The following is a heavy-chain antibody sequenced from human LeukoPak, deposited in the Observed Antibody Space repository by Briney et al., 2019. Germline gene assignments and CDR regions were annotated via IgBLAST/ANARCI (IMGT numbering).Heavy chain of an antibody. D-gene: IGHD6-13*01. J-gene: IGHJ4*02. CDR3: AKVNSWRLKELDY. CDR2: ISASGGIT. CDR1: GFTVSSNY. V-gene: IGHV3-23*01. Sequence: GGSLRLSCAASGFTVSSNYMSWVRQAPGKGLEWVSTISASGGITFYADSVKGRFTVSRDNSRNTLYLQLNSLRAEDTAVYYCAKVNSWRLKELDYWGQGTLVTVSS.